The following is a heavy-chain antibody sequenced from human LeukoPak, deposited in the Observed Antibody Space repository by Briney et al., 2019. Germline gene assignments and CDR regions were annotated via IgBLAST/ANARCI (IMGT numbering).Heavy chain of an antibody. CDR2: IYYSGST. V-gene: IGHV4-59*01. Sequence: PSETLSLTCTVSGGSISSYYWSWIRQPLGKGLGWIGYIYYSGSTNYNPSLKSRVTISVDTSKNQFSLKLSSVTAADTAVYYCARDRGGVGFDPWGQGTLVTVSS. CDR3: ARDRGGVGFDP. J-gene: IGHJ5*02. CDR1: GGSISSYY. D-gene: IGHD3-10*01.